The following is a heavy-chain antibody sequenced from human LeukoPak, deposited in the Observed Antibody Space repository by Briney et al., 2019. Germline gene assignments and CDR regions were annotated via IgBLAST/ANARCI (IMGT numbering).Heavy chain of an antibody. J-gene: IGHJ4*02. Sequence: PGGSLRPSCAATGFTFSNYAMNWVRQAPGKGLEWVSGISGSGSLTYYADSVKGRFTISRDNSKTTLYLQMNSLRVDDTAVYYCANIRYFDWYYFDYWGQGTLVTVSS. CDR1: GFTFSNYA. D-gene: IGHD3-9*01. V-gene: IGHV3-23*01. CDR3: ANIRYFDWYYFDY. CDR2: ISGSGSLT.